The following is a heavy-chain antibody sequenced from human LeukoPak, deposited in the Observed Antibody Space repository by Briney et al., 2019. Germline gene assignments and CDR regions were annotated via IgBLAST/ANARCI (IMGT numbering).Heavy chain of an antibody. V-gene: IGHV1-8*03. CDR2: MNPDSGST. Sequence: PGASVTVSCKASGDTFTSHDIYWVRQAPGQGLEWMGWMNPDSGSTGYAQKFQGRVTITRNTSISTAYMDLSRLRSEDTAVYYCARVAHGPAGTLGYWGQGTLVTVSS. CDR1: GDTFTSHD. CDR3: ARVAHGPAGTLGY. D-gene: IGHD3-10*01. J-gene: IGHJ4*02.